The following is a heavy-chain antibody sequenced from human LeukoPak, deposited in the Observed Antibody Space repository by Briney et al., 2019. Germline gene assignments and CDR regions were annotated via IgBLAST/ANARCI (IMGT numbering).Heavy chain of an antibody. V-gene: IGHV3-11*06. CDR1: GFTFSDYY. CDR2: IHSSSAYT. Sequence: GGSLRLSCAASGFTFSDYYMNWIRQAPGEGLEWVSYIHSSSAYTNYADSVKGRFTISRDNAKNSLYLQMNSLRAEDTAVYYCARTGDYESFDYWGQGTLVTVSS. D-gene: IGHD4-17*01. CDR3: ARTGDYESFDY. J-gene: IGHJ4*02.